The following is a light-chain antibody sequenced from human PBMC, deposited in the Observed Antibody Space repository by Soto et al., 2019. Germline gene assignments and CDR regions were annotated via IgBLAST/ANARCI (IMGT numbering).Light chain of an antibody. J-gene: IGKJ5*01. Sequence: EIVMTQSPATLSVSPGERATLSCRASQSVSSNLAWYQQKPGQAPRLLIYGASTRATGIPARFSGSGSGTEFTLTISSLQSEDSAVYYCQQCSNWPPITFGQGTRLEIK. V-gene: IGKV3-15*01. CDR2: GAS. CDR1: QSVSSN. CDR3: QQCSNWPPIT.